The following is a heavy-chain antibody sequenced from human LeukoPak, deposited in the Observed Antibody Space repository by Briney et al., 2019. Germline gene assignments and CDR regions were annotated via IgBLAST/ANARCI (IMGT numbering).Heavy chain of an antibody. V-gene: IGHV1-46*01. CDR2: INPSGGST. J-gene: IGHJ3*02. CDR1: GYTFTNYG. D-gene: IGHD2-8*01. CDR3: ARRYCTNGVCYHDRGAFDI. Sequence: ASVKVSCKASGYTFTNYGISWVRQAPGQGLEWMGIINPSGGSTSYAQKFQGRVTMTRDTSTSTAYMELSSLRSEDTAVYYCARRYCTNGVCYHDRGAFDIWGQGTMVTVSS.